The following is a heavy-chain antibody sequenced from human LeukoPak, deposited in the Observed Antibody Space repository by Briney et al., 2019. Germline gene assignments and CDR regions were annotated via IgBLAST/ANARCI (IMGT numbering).Heavy chain of an antibody. D-gene: IGHD5-18*01. Sequence: GGSLRLSCEASGITISDAWMSWVRQAPGKGLEWVGRIKSKSAGGTTDHAAPVKGRFTISRDDSKNTLYLQMNSLTIEDTAVYYCVTPPDWGQGTLVTVSS. CDR3: VTPPD. J-gene: IGHJ4*02. CDR1: GITISDAW. CDR2: IKSKSAGGTT. V-gene: IGHV3-15*01.